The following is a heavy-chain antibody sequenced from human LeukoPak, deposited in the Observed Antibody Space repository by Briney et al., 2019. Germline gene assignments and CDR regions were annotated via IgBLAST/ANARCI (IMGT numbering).Heavy chain of an antibody. V-gene: IGHV3-23*01. D-gene: IGHD2-21*01. J-gene: IGHJ4*02. Sequence: GGSLRLSCAASGFTFSDYALGWVRQAPGRGLEWVATLSGSGAGTYYSDSVQGRFTISRDNSKRTLFLQMNSLRAEDTAVYYCASRIPTPDYWGQGTLVTVSS. CDR2: LSGSGAGT. CDR3: ASRIPTPDY. CDR1: GFTFSDYA.